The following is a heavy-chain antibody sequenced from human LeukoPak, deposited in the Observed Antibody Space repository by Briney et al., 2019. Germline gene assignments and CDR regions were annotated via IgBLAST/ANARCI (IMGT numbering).Heavy chain of an antibody. V-gene: IGHV3-30*18. CDR2: ISYDGSNK. CDR1: GFTFSSYG. J-gene: IGHJ3*02. D-gene: IGHD3-10*01. Sequence: GGSLRLSCAASGFTFSSYGMHWVRQAPGKGLEWVAVISYDGSNKYYADSVKGRFTISRDNSKNTLYLQMNGLRAEDTAVYYCAKVSGIWFGRNQDTFDIWGQGTMVTVSS. CDR3: AKVSGIWFGRNQDTFDI.